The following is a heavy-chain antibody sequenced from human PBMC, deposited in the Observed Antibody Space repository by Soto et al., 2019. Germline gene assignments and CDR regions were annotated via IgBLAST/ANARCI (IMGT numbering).Heavy chain of an antibody. V-gene: IGHV4-34*01. Sequence: ASETLSLTCAVYGGPFSGYYWSWIRQPPGKGLEWIGEINHSGSTNHNPSLKSRVTISVDTSKNQFSLKLSSVTAADTAVYYCAREGGTAMVIQYFGYWGQGTPVPVS. CDR3: AREGGTAMVIQYFGY. D-gene: IGHD5-18*01. CDR2: INHSGST. CDR1: GGPFSGYY. J-gene: IGHJ4*02.